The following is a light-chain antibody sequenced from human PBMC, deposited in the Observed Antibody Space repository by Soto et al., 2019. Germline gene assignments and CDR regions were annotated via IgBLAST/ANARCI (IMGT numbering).Light chain of an antibody. CDR2: AVS. V-gene: IGKV1-39*01. J-gene: IGKJ1*01. Sequence: DIQMTQSPSSLSASIGDRVTLTCRASQRIGTNLNWYQQRPGKAPKLLIYAVSSLQSGVSSRFSVSRSGTDFTPSINSLQREDFATYYCQQTYSAPPLFGQGTKVEIK. CDR3: QQTYSAPPL. CDR1: QRIGTN.